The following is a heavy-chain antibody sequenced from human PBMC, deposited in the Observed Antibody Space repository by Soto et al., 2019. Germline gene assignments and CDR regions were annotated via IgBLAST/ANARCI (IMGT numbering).Heavy chain of an antibody. CDR2: IYYSGST. J-gene: IGHJ4*02. V-gene: IGHV4-59*12. CDR1: GGSISSYY. Sequence: SETLSLTCTVSGGSISSYYWSWIRQPPGKGLEWIGYIYYSGSTNYNPSLKSRVTISVDTSKNQFSLKLSSVTAADTAVYYCARDRTTVGYFDYWGQGTLVTVSS. CDR3: ARDRTTVGYFDY. D-gene: IGHD4-17*01.